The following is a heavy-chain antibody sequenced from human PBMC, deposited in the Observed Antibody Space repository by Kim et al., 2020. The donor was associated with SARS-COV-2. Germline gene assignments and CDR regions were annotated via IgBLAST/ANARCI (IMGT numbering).Heavy chain of an antibody. CDR3: AKNFDYGYYHNYYMDV. J-gene: IGHJ6*03. V-gene: IGHV3-30*18. D-gene: IGHD3-9*01. CDR2: ISSDGSNE. CDR1: GFTFSSYG. Sequence: GGSLRLSCAASGFTFSSYGMHWVRRAPGKGLEWVALISSDGSNEYYADSVKGRFTISRDNSKNTLYLEMNSLTPDDTAVFFCAKNFDYGYYHNYYMDVWG.